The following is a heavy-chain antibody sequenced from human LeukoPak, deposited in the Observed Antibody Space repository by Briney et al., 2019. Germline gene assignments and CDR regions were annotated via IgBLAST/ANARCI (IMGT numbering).Heavy chain of an antibody. J-gene: IGHJ4*02. D-gene: IGHD6-13*01. CDR3: AKMGAGYSSSWYQEPVDY. Sequence: GGSLRLSCAASGFTFSSYAMHWVRQPPGKGLEWVAVISYDGSNKFYGDSVKGRFTLSRDNSKNTLYLQMNSLRPEDTAVYYCAKMGAGYSSSWYQEPVDYWGQGTLVTVSS. CDR1: GFTFSSYA. CDR2: ISYDGSNK. V-gene: IGHV3-30*18.